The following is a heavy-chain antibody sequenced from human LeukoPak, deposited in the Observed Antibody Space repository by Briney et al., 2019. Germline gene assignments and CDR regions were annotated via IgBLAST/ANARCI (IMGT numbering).Heavy chain of an antibody. V-gene: IGHV3-7*01. Sequence: GGSLRLSCAASGFTFSSYWMSWARQAPGKGLEWVARIKDDGSVISYGDSVKGRFTVSRDNAKSSLFLQMNTLRDEDTAVYYCARGPLIKAAGAFWGQGTLVTVSS. D-gene: IGHD3-10*01. J-gene: IGHJ4*02. CDR1: GFTFSSYW. CDR2: IKDDGSVI. CDR3: ARGPLIKAAGAF.